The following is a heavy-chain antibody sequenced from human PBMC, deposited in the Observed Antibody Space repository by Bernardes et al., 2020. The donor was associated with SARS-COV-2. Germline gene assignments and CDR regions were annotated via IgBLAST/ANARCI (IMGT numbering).Heavy chain of an antibody. CDR3: AKESLLWFGEPRRANNRFDP. J-gene: IGHJ5*02. V-gene: IGHV1-2*02. D-gene: IGHD3-10*01. Sequence: ASVQVSCKASGYTFTDYYIHWVRPTPGQGLEWVAWINPNSGGTNFAQKFQGRITMTRDTSISTASMELSSLRSDDTAVYYCAKESLLWFGEPRRANNRFDPWGQGTLVTVSS. CDR1: GYTFTDYY. CDR2: INPNSGGT.